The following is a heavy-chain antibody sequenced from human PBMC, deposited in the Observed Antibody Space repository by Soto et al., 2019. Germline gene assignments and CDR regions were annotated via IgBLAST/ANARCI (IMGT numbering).Heavy chain of an antibody. CDR1: GFTFSSYG. Sequence: GGSLRLSCAASGFTFSSYGMHWVRQAPGKGLEWVAVISYDGSNEYYADSVKGRFTISRDNSKNTLYLQMNILRAEDTAVYYCAKLGTSGSYSYYYFYGMDVWGQGTTVTVSS. CDR2: ISYDGSNE. V-gene: IGHV3-30*18. D-gene: IGHD1-26*01. J-gene: IGHJ6*02. CDR3: AKLGTSGSYSYYYFYGMDV.